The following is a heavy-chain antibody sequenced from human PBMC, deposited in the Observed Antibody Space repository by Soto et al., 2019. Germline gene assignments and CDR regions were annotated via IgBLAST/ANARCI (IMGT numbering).Heavy chain of an antibody. J-gene: IGHJ4*02. Sequence: GGSLRLSCAASGFTFSDAWMTWVRQAPGKGLEWVGRIKNKADGGTTDYAAPVKGRFTISRDDSKTTLFLQMNSLKTEDTAVYYCTTARRGSSWYYFDYWGQGTLVTVSS. CDR1: GFTFSDAW. CDR2: IKNKADGGTT. V-gene: IGHV3-15*01. CDR3: TTARRGSSWYYFDY. D-gene: IGHD6-13*01.